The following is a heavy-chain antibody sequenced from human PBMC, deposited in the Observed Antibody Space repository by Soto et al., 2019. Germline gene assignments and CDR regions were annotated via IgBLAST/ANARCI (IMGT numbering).Heavy chain of an antibody. J-gene: IGHJ6*02. CDR1: GFTFSSYW. CDR3: ARHNWNGVGYYYYYYGMDV. CDR2: IKQDGSEK. Sequence: QAGGSLRLSCAASGFTFSSYWMSWVRQAPGEGLEWVANIKQDGSEKYYVDSVKGRFTISRDNAKNSLYLQMNSLRAEDTAVYYCARHNWNGVGYYYYYYGMDVWGQGTTVTVSS. D-gene: IGHD1-20*01. V-gene: IGHV3-7*01.